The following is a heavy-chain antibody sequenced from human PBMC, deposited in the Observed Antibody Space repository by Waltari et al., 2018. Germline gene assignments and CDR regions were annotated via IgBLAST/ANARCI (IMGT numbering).Heavy chain of an antibody. V-gene: IGHV3-21*01. CDR2: ISSSSSYI. J-gene: IGHJ4*02. CDR3: ARGIAAAGTSPY. CDR1: GFTFSSYS. Sequence: EVQLVESGGGRVKPGGSLRLSCAASGFTFSSYSTTWVRQAPGKGLEWVSSISSSSSYIYYADSVKGRFTISRDNAKNSLYLQMNSLRAEDTAVYYCARGIAAAGTSPYWGQGTLVTVPS. D-gene: IGHD6-13*01.